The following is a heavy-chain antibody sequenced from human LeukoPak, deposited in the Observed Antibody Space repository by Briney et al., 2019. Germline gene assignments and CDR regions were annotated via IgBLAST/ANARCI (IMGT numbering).Heavy chain of an antibody. Sequence: SETLSLTCAVYGGSFSGYYWSWIRQPPGKGLEWIGEINHSGSTNYNPSLKSRVTISVDTSKNQFSLKLSSVTAADTAVYYCARLGSSSDWYFDLWGRGTLVTVSS. CDR2: INHSGST. J-gene: IGHJ2*01. CDR3: ARLGSSSDWYFDL. D-gene: IGHD6-6*01. CDR1: GGSFSGYY. V-gene: IGHV4-34*01.